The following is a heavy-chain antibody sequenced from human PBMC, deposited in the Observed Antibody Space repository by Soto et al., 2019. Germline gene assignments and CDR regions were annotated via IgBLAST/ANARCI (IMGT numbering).Heavy chain of an antibody. V-gene: IGHV1-2*02. J-gene: IGHJ4*02. Sequence: ASVQVTCKASGYTFTGHYIHWVRQAPEQGPEWMGEIGPESGATRYAQKFQGRVTMTRDTSITTVYMELKNLSPDDTAVYYCGRGRSGQIVVFYWGQGTPVTVSS. CDR2: IGPESGAT. CDR3: GRGRSGQIVVFY. CDR1: GYTFTGHY. D-gene: IGHD1-26*01.